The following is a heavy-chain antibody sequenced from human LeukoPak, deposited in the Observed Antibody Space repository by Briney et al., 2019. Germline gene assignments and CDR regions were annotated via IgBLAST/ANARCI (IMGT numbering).Heavy chain of an antibody. Sequence: GGSLRLSCAASEFTFSTYNMHWVRQAPGKGLEWVSTISSNSDSYTYYADSVKGRFTISRDNSKNTLYLQMNSLRAEDTAVYYCAKLPSYSSSSPFDYWGQGTLVTVSS. CDR1: EFTFSTYN. CDR2: ISSNSDSYT. D-gene: IGHD6-6*01. J-gene: IGHJ4*02. V-gene: IGHV3-21*01. CDR3: AKLPSYSSSSPFDY.